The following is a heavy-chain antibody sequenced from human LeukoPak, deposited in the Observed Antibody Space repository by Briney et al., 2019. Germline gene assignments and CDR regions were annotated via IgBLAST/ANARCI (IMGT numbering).Heavy chain of an antibody. Sequence: PGGSLRLSCAASGFTFDDYAMHWVRQAPGKGLEWVAVISYDGSNKYYADSVKGRFTISRDNSKNTLYLQMNSLRAEDTAVYYCAKDQDFDYWGQGTLVTVSS. CDR2: ISYDGSNK. V-gene: IGHV3-30*18. CDR3: AKDQDFDY. J-gene: IGHJ4*02. CDR1: GFTFDDYA.